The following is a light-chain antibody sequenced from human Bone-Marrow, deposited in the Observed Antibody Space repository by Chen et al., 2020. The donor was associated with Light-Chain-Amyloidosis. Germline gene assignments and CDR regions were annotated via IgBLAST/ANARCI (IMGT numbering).Light chain of an antibody. J-gene: IGLJ3*02. V-gene: IGLV3-21*02. CDR1: NIGSTR. CDR3: QVWDRSSDGPV. CDR2: DDS. Sequence: SYVLTQPSSVSVAPGQTATIACGGNNIGSTRVHWYQQTPGQAPLLAVYDDSDRPSGIPVRLSGANSGNTATLTISMVEAGEEADYCCQVWDRSSDGPVFGGGTKLTVL.